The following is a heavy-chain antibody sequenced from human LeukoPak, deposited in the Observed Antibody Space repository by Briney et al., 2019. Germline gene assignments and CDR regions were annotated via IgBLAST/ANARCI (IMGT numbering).Heavy chain of an antibody. CDR1: GGSISSYY. Sequence: SETLSLTCTVSGGSISSYYWSWIRQPPGKGLEWIGYIYYSGSTNYNPSLKSRVTISVDTSKNQFSLKLSSVTAADTAVYYCARLYYYDSSGYRAFDIWGQGTMVTVSS. J-gene: IGHJ3*02. CDR2: IYYSGST. CDR3: ARLYYYDSSGYRAFDI. V-gene: IGHV4-59*08. D-gene: IGHD3-22*01.